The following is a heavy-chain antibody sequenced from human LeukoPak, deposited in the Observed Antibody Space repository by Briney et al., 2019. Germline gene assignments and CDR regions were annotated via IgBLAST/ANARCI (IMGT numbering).Heavy chain of an antibody. J-gene: IGHJ4*02. CDR2: TNPNSGGT. CDR1: GYTFTGYY. V-gene: IGHV1-2*02. CDR3: AREVDYYDSSGPRYYFDY. D-gene: IGHD3-22*01. Sequence: ASVKVSCKASGYTFTGYYMHWVRQAPEQRLEWMGWTNPNSGGTNYAQKFQGRVTMTRDTSISTAYMELSRLRSDDTAVYYCAREVDYYDSSGPRYYFDYWGQGTLVTVSS.